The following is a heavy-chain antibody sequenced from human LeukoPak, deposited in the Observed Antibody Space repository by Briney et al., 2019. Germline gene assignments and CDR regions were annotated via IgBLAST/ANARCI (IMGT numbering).Heavy chain of an antibody. Sequence: SGTLSLTCAVSGGSISSSNWWSWVRQPPGKGLEWIGSIYYSGSTYYNPSLKSRVTISVDTSKDQFSLKLSSVTAADTAVYYCARDPGIMYYDSSGYYYSWGQGTLVTVSS. D-gene: IGHD3-22*01. CDR2: IYYSGST. V-gene: IGHV4-4*02. J-gene: IGHJ4*02. CDR1: GGSISSSNW. CDR3: ARDPGIMYYDSSGYYYS.